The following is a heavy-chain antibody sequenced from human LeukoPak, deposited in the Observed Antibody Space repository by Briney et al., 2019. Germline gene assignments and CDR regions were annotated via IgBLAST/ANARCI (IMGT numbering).Heavy chain of an antibody. D-gene: IGHD3-22*01. J-gene: IGHJ4*02. CDR3: AKKGYYDGSGYYMYYFDH. CDR1: GFTFSIYA. V-gene: IGHV3-23*01. CDR2: ISGSGGTA. Sequence: EGSLRLSCAASGFTFSIYAMSWVRQAPGKGLEWVSAISGSGGTAYYADSVKGRFTISRDNSKNTLYLQMNSLRAEDTAVYYCAKKGYYDGSGYYMYYFDHWGQGTLVTVSS.